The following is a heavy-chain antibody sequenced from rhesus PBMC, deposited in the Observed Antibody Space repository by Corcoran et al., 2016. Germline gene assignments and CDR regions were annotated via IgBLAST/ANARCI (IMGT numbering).Heavy chain of an antibody. Sequence: QLQLQESGPGLVKPSETLSLTCAVSDVSINSIYWSWIRPPPGKGLEWIGRIFGSDGSTDYNPSLESRVTISADTANKQFSLNLSSVTAADTAVYYCATSVYTGRYFDIWGPGTPVTISS. CDR2: IFGSDGST. D-gene: IGHD3-3*01. J-gene: IGHJ2*01. CDR3: ATSVYTGRYFDI. V-gene: IGHV4-173*01. CDR1: DVSINSIY.